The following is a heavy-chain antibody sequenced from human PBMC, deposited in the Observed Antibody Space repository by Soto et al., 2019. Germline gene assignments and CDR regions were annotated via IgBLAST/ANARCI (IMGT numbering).Heavy chain of an antibody. D-gene: IGHD6-19*01. CDR1: GGSFSGYY. CDR2: INHSGST. Sequence: SETLSLTCAVYGGSFSGYYWSWIRQPPGKGLEWIGEINHSGSTNYNPSLKSRVTISVDTSKNQFSLKLSSVTAADTAVYYCARGRGGIAVAGTNWFDPWGQGTLVTVS. CDR3: ARGRGGIAVAGTNWFDP. V-gene: IGHV4-34*01. J-gene: IGHJ5*02.